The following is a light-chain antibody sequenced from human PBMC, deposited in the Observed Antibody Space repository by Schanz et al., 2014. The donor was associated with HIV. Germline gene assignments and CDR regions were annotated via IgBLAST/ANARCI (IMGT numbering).Light chain of an antibody. CDR1: QTIGRL. Sequence: IQMTQSPSTVSTSVGDRVTITCRASQTIGRLLAWYQQKPGRAPKLLIYQASILETGVPSRFSGSGSGTSFTLTITSLQPDDFATYYCQHYNSYPYTFGQGTKLEIK. CDR3: QHYNSYPYT. V-gene: IGKV1-5*03. CDR2: QAS. J-gene: IGKJ2*01.